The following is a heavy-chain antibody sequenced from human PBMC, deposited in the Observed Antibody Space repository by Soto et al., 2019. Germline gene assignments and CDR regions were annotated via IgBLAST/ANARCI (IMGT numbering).Heavy chain of an antibody. Sequence: GGSLRLSCAASGVTFDDYAMHWVRQAPGKGLEWVSGISWNSGSIGYADSVKGRFTISRDNAKNSLYLQMNSLRAEDTALYYCAKDPYDSSGYYPVYFDYWGQGTLVTVSS. CDR3: AKDPYDSSGYYPVYFDY. V-gene: IGHV3-9*01. CDR1: GVTFDDYA. J-gene: IGHJ4*02. CDR2: ISWNSGSI. D-gene: IGHD3-22*01.